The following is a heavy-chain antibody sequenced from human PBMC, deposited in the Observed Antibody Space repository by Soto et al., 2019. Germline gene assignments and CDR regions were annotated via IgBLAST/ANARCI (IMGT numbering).Heavy chain of an antibody. CDR1: GRSISGYY. D-gene: IGHD6-25*01. V-gene: IGHV4-59*08. CDR3: ARLYGFSGFDY. CDR2: IYYSGST. Sequence: SETLSLTCTVSGRSISGYYWSWVRQPPGKGLEWIGYIYYSGSTNYNPSLKSRVTISVDTSKNQFSLKLSSVTASDAAVYYCARLYGFSGFDYWGQGTLVTVSS. J-gene: IGHJ4*02.